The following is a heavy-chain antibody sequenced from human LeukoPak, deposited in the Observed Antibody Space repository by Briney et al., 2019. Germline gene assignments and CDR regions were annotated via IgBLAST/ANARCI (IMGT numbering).Heavy chain of an antibody. CDR1: GFTFSSYA. D-gene: IGHD4-23*01. Sequence: GRSLRLSCAASGFTFSSYAMHWVRQAPGKGLEWVAVISYDGSNKYYADSVKGRFTISRDNSKNTLYLQMNSLRAEDTAVYYCARAYGGLPGGLDYWGQGTLVTVSS. CDR2: ISYDGSNK. J-gene: IGHJ4*02. V-gene: IGHV3-30-3*01. CDR3: ARAYGGLPGGLDY.